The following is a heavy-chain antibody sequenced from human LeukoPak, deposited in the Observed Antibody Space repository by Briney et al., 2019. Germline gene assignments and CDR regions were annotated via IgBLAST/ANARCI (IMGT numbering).Heavy chain of an antibody. D-gene: IGHD3-16*01. CDR2: INPNSGGT. V-gene: IGHV1-2*02. J-gene: IGHJ4*02. CDR3: ARDPGAQNYAVTLAKFY. CDR1: VYTFTGSY. Sequence: ASVKVSCTASVYTFTGSYMHCTREAPGQRFEWMGWINPNSGGTNFAQKFQGRVTMTRDTSISTAYMELSRLRSDDTAVYYCARDPGAQNYAVTLAKFYWGQGTLVTVSS.